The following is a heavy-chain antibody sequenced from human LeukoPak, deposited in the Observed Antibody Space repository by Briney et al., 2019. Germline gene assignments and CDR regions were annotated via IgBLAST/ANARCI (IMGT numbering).Heavy chain of an antibody. CDR3: ARDRGYLYYMDV. V-gene: IGHV4-39*07. J-gene: IGHJ6*03. Sequence: KSSETLSLTCTVSGGSISSNTYSWGWIRQPPGKGLEWIGSIYYSGSTYYNPSLKSRVTISVDTSKNQFSLKLSSVTAADTAVYYCARDRGYLYYMDVWGKGTTVTVSS. CDR2: IYYSGST. CDR1: GGSISSNTYS. D-gene: IGHD3-22*01.